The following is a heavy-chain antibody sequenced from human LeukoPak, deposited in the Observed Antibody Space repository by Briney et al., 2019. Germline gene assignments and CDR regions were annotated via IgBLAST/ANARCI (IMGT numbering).Heavy chain of an antibody. V-gene: IGHV3-64D*06. CDR3: VKGYCSSTSCPTRDY. CDR1: GFTFSSYA. CDR2: ISSNGGST. Sequence: GGSLRLSCAASGFTFSSYAMHWVRQAPGKGLEYVSAISSNGGSTYYADSVKGRFTISRDNSKNTLYLQMSSLRAEDTAVYYCVKGYCSSTSCPTRDYWGQGTLVTVSS. D-gene: IGHD2-2*01. J-gene: IGHJ4*02.